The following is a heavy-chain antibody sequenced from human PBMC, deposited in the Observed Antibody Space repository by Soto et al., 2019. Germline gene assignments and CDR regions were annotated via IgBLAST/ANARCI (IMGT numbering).Heavy chain of an antibody. CDR1: GFTFSSYW. CDR2: IKQDGSEK. Sequence: GGSLRLSCAASGFTFSSYWMSWVRQAPGKGLEWVANIKQDGSEKYYVDSVKGRFTISRDNAKNSLYLQMNSLRAEDTAVYYCARGHYCSSTSCYAVGVYWGQGTLVTVSS. J-gene: IGHJ4*02. CDR3: ARGHYCSSTSCYAVGVY. V-gene: IGHV3-7*04. D-gene: IGHD2-2*01.